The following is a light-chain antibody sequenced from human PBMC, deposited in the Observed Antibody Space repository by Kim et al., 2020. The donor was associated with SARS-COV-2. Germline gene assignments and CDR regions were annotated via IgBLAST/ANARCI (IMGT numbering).Light chain of an antibody. CDR3: QQDHTHST. V-gene: IGKV1-5*03. Sequence: ASEGDTLTITGRASQNVNIWLDWYQQKPGQGPKLLVHKTSALQRGVPSSCSGGGTGTDLTITIRSLQPDDFETYYCQQDHTHSTFGQGTKVDIK. CDR2: KTS. CDR1: QNVNIW. J-gene: IGKJ1*01.